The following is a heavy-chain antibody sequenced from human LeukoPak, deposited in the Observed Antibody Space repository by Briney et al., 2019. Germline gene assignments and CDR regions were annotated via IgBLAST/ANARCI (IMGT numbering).Heavy chain of an antibody. D-gene: IGHD1-1*01. CDR2: ISAYNGNT. CDR1: GYTFTSYG. J-gene: IGHJ6*02. CDR3: ARGANWNDLVGAPDV. Sequence: ASVKVSCKASGYTFTSYGISWVRQAPGQRLEWMEWISAYNGNTNYAQKLQGRVTMTTDTSTSTAYMELRSLRSDDTAVYYCARGANWNDLVGAPDVWGQGTTVTVSS. V-gene: IGHV1-18*01.